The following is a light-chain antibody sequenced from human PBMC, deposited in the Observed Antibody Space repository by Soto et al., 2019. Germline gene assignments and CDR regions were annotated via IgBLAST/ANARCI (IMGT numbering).Light chain of an antibody. Sequence: EIVMTQSPVTLSVSPGERATLSCRASQSVSINLAWYQQKPGQAPRLLIYGASTRATGIPARFSGSGSGTELTITISSLQSEDFAIYYCQHYNYWPPWTFGQGTKVEIK. J-gene: IGKJ1*01. V-gene: IGKV3-15*01. CDR1: QSVSIN. CDR2: GAS. CDR3: QHYNYWPPWT.